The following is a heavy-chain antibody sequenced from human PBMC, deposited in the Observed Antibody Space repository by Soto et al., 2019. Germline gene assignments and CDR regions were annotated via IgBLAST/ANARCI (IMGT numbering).Heavy chain of an antibody. D-gene: IGHD3-3*01. Sequence: QITLKESGPTLVNPTQTLTLTCTFSGFSLSTSGVGVGWIRQPPGKALEWLALIYWNDDKRYSPSLKSRLTITKDTSKNQVVLTMTNMDPVDTATYYCARLEARKTYDFWSGYYWWFDPWGQGTLVTVSS. J-gene: IGHJ5*02. V-gene: IGHV2-5*01. CDR1: GFSLSTSGVG. CDR2: IYWNDDK. CDR3: ARLEARKTYDFWSGYYWWFDP.